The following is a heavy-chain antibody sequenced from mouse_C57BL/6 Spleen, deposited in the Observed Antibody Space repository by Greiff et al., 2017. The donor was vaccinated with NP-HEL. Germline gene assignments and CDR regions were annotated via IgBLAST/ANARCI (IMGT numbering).Heavy chain of an antibody. CDR1: GYTFTSYW. Sequence: QVQLQQPGAELVKPGASVKMSCKASGYTFTSYWITWVKQRPGQGLEWIGDIYPGSGSTNYIEKFKSKATLTVDTSSSTAYMQLGSLTSEDSAVYYCARIGMDDGYYFDYWGQGTTLTVSS. CDR2: IYPGSGST. V-gene: IGHV1-55*01. J-gene: IGHJ2*01. CDR3: ARIGMDDGYYFDY. D-gene: IGHD2-3*01.